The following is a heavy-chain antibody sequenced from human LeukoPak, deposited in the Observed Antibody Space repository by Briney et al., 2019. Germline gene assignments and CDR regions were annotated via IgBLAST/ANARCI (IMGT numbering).Heavy chain of an antibody. V-gene: IGHV3-23*01. Sequence: GGSLRHSCAASGFTFSSYAMSWVRQAPGKGLEWVSAISGSGGSTYYADSVKGRFTISRDNSKNTLYLQMNSLRAEDTAVYYCTKFGSRYYYDSSGYYFDYWGQGTLVTVSS. J-gene: IGHJ4*02. CDR3: TKFGSRYYYDSSGYYFDY. D-gene: IGHD3-22*01. CDR1: GFTFSSYA. CDR2: ISGSGGST.